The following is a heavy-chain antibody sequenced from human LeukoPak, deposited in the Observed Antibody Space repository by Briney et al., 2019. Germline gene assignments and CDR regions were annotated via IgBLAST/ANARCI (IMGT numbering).Heavy chain of an antibody. Sequence: KSSETLSLTCAVYGGSFSGYYWSWIRQPPGKGLEWIGEIYHSGSTNYNPSLKSRVTVSVDKSKNQFSLNLNSVTAADTAVYYCARSPTDSSGWYNYWGQGTLVTVSS. CDR2: IYHSGST. J-gene: IGHJ4*02. V-gene: IGHV4-34*01. CDR3: ARSPTDSSGWYNY. D-gene: IGHD6-19*01. CDR1: GGSFSGYY.